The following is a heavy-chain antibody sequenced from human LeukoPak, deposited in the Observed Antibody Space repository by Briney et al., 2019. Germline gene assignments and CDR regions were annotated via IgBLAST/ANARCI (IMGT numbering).Heavy chain of an antibody. D-gene: IGHD6-13*01. CDR1: GGSISSYY. J-gene: IGHJ4*02. Sequence: SETLSLTCTVSGGSISSYYWSWIRQPPGKGLEWIGYIYYSGSTNYNPSLKSRVTISVDTSKSHFSLKLSSVTAADTAVYYCSRAYSSTWYTLFGYWGQGTLVTVSS. CDR2: IYYSGST. CDR3: SRAYSSTWYTLFGY. V-gene: IGHV4-59*01.